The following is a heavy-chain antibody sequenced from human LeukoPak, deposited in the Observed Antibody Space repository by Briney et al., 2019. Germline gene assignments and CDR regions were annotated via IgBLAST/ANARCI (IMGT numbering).Heavy chain of an antibody. CDR3: ARDEVLVASSPSYRDFGL. CDR1: GFTFSTYT. V-gene: IGHV3-21*01. Sequence: GGSLRLSCAASGFTFSTYTINCVRQAPGKGLEWVSSISSSSTYIFYADSVKGRFTISRDNAKNSVYLQMNSLKAEDTAVYYCARDEVLVASSPSYRDFGLWGRGTLVTVSS. J-gene: IGHJ2*01. D-gene: IGHD4/OR15-4a*01. CDR2: ISSSSTYI.